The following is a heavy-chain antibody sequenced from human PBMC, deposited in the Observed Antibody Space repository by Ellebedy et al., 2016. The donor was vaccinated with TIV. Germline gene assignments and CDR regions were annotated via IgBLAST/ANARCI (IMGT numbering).Heavy chain of an antibody. J-gene: IGHJ4*02. D-gene: IGHD3-10*01. Sequence: ASVKVSCXASGYTFTSHIIHWVRQAPGQWLEWLGWINAGNGDTKYSQKFQGRVTITRDTSASTVYMEMSSLRSEDTAVFCCARDPEGPYYYGSGKFDYWGQGTLVTVSS. CDR3: ARDPEGPYYYGSGKFDY. V-gene: IGHV1-3*01. CDR2: INAGNGDT. CDR1: GYTFTSHI.